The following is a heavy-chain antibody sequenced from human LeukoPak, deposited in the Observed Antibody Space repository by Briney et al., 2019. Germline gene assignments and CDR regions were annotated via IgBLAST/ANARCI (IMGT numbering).Heavy chain of an antibody. CDR2: MNPNSGNT. CDR1: GYTFTSYD. V-gene: IGHV1-8*01. Sequence: GASVKVSCKASGYTFTSYDINWVRQATGQGLEWMGWMNPNSGNTGYAQKFQGRVTMTRDTSISTAYMELSRLRSDDTAVYYCARPRRGDILTGSFGWVDYWGQGTLVTVSS. CDR3: ARPRRGDILTGSFGWVDY. D-gene: IGHD3-9*01. J-gene: IGHJ4*02.